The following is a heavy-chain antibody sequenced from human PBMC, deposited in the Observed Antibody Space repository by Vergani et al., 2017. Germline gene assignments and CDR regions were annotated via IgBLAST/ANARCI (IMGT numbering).Heavy chain of an antibody. CDR3: AKANLRNSGYDYLYYYHAMDV. J-gene: IGHJ6*02. CDR2: IYHSGST. V-gene: IGHV4-4*02. Sequence: QVQLQESGPGLVKPSGTLSLTCAVSGGSISSSNWWSWVRQPPGKGLEWIGEIYHSGSTNYNPSLKSRVTISVDKSKNQFSLKLSSVTAADTAVYYCAKANLRNSGYDYLYYYHAMDVWGQGTTVTVSS. D-gene: IGHD5-12*01. CDR1: GGSISSSNW.